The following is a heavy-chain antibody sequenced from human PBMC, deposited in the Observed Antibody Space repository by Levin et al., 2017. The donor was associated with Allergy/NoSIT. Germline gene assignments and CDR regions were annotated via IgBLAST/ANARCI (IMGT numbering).Heavy chain of an antibody. J-gene: IGHJ4*02. CDR1: GFNFSSYG. CDR2: IWYDGSNK. D-gene: IGHD3-22*01. Sequence: GGSLRLSCAASGFNFSSYGMHWVRQAPGKGLEWVAVIWYDGSNKYYADSVKGRFTISRDNSKNTLYLQMNSLRAEDTAVYYCARDGGKYDYDSSGYWGQGTLVTVSS. CDR3: ARDGGKYDYDSSGY. V-gene: IGHV3-33*01.